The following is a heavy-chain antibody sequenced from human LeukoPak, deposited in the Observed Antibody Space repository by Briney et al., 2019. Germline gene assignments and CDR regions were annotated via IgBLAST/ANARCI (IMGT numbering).Heavy chain of an antibody. Sequence: ASVKVSCKASGYTFTSYGISWVRQAPGQGLEWMGWISAYNGNTNYAQKLQGRVTMTTDTSTSTAYMELRSLRSDDTAVYYCARAPYYDFWSGHGWFDPWGQGTLVTVSS. CDR3: ARAPYYDFWSGHGWFDP. CDR2: ISAYNGNT. CDR1: GYTFTSYG. D-gene: IGHD3-3*01. J-gene: IGHJ5*02. V-gene: IGHV1-18*01.